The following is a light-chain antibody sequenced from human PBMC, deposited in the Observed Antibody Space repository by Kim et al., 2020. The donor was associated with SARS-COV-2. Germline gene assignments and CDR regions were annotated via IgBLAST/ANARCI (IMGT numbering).Light chain of an antibody. CDR2: DAS. CDR3: QQYDVWPRT. CDR1: QSVGGN. V-gene: IGKV3D-15*01. J-gene: IGKJ1*01. Sequence: DILMTQSPAPLSVSPGERATLSCRASQSVGGNLVWYQQKPGQAPRLLIYDASKRPTGIPARFSGSGSGTEFTLTIDSLQSEDFAVYYCQQYDVWPRTFGQGTKGDIK.